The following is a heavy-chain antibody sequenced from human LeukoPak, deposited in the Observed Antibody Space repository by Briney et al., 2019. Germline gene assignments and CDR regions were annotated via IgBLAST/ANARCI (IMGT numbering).Heavy chain of an antibody. Sequence: GGSLRLSCAASGFTFSSFAMYWVRQAPGTGLEWGAVIWYDGSNKYYADSVKGRFTMSRDNSKNTLELKMNRVRDEERGVYYCARDLKVGATWSDYWLQGTLVTVSS. CDR2: IWYDGSNK. V-gene: IGHV3-33*08. CDR1: GFTFSSFA. CDR3: ARDLKVGATWSDY. J-gene: IGHJ4*02. D-gene: IGHD1-26*01.